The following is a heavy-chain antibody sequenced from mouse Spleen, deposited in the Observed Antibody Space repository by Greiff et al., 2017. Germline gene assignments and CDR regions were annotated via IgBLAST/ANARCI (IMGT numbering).Heavy chain of an antibody. D-gene: IGHD2-4*01. V-gene: IGHV1-55*01. CDR3: SRTAITPFDY. Sequence: VQLQQPGAELVRPGASVKLSCKASGYTFTSYWINWVKQRPGQGLEWIGNIYPGRGIINYNEKFKSKATLTLDTSSSTAYMQLSSLTSEDSAVYYCSRTAITPFDYWGQGTTLTVSS. CDR2: IYPGRGII. J-gene: IGHJ2*01. CDR1: GYTFTSYW.